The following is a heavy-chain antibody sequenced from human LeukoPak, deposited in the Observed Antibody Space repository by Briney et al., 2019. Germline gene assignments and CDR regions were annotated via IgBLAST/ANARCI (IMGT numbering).Heavy chain of an antibody. D-gene: IGHD2-15*01. J-gene: IGHJ4*02. CDR3: ARVGGVVVAAAYYFDY. CDR2: IYYSGST. V-gene: IGHV4-61*08. Sequence: SETLSLTCTVSGGSISSGGYYWSWIRQHPGKGLEWIGYIYYSGSTNYNPSLKSRVTISVDTSKNQFSLKLSSVTAADTAVYYCARVGGVVVAAAYYFDYWGQGTLVTVSS. CDR1: GGSISSGGYY.